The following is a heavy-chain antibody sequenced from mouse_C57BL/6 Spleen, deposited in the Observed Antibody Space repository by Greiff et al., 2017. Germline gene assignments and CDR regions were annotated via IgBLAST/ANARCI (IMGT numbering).Heavy chain of an antibody. D-gene: IGHD3-1*01. CDR1: GYAFTNYL. Sequence: VQLQESGAELVRPGTSVKVSCKASGYAFTNYLIEWVKQRPGQGLAWIGVINPGSGGTNYNEKFKGKATLTADKSSSTAYMQLSSLTSEDSAVYFCARRRSHSPFDYWGQGTTLTVSS. CDR2: INPGSGGT. J-gene: IGHJ2*01. V-gene: IGHV1-54*01. CDR3: ARRRSHSPFDY.